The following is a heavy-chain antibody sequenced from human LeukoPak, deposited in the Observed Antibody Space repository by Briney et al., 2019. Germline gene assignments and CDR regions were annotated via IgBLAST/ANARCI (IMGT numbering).Heavy chain of an antibody. J-gene: IGHJ4*02. CDR3: ARWRSSSARFDY. V-gene: IGHV3-7*01. CDR1: GFTLCNYW. CDR2: IKQDGREK. D-gene: IGHD6-6*01. Sequence: GGSLRLSCTASGFTLCNYWMKWLRQAPVKGREGVAKIKQDGREKYYVDSVKGRFTISRDNAKNSLYLQMNSLRAEDTAVYYCARWRSSSARFDYWGQGTLVTVSS.